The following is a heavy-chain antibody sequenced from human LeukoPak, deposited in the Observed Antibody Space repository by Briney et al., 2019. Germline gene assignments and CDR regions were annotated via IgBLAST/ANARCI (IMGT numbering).Heavy chain of an antibody. CDR2: VYHSGET. V-gene: IGHV4-30-2*01. Sequence: SQTLSLTCTVSGGSVSSGDYYWSWIRQPPGKGLEWIGSVYHSGETYYNPSLKSRVTISVDTSKNQFSLKLSSVTAADTAVYYCARGGGYSYGPYYWYFDLWGRGTLVTVSS. D-gene: IGHD5-18*01. CDR1: GGSVSSGDYY. J-gene: IGHJ2*01. CDR3: ARGGGYSYGPYYWYFDL.